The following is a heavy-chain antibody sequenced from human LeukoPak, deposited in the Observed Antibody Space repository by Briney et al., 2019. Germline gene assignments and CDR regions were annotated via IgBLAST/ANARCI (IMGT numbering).Heavy chain of an antibody. V-gene: IGHV5-51*01. CDR3: AGAVAGNFYFDQ. D-gene: IGHD6-19*01. CDR1: GYSFTNYW. J-gene: IGHJ4*02. CDR2: IYPGDSDT. Sequence: GESLKISCRGSGYSFTNYWIGWVRQMPGKGLEWMGVIYPGDSDTRYSPSFQGQVTISADKSISTAYLQWSSLKASDTAMFYCAGAVAGNFYFDQWGQGTLVTVSS.